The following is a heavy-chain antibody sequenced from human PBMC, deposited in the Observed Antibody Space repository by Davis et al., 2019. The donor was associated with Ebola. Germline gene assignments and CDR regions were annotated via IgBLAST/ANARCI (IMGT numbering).Heavy chain of an antibody. Sequence: GESLKISCAASGFTFSSYSMNWVRQAPGKGLEWVSYISSSSSTIYYADSVKGRFTISRDNAKNSLYLQMNSLRAEDTAVYYCARSCRSGSIDYWGQGTLVTVSS. CDR2: ISSSSSTI. J-gene: IGHJ4*02. D-gene: IGHD3-10*01. CDR3: ARSCRSGSIDY. V-gene: IGHV3-48*04. CDR1: GFTFSSYS.